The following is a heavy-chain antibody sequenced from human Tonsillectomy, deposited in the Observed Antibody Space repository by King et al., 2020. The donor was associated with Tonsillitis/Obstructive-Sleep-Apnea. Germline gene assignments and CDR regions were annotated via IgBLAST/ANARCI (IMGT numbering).Heavy chain of an antibody. CDR3: AKDMAPAYYDQSGYYYDY. CDR1: GFTFSSYA. D-gene: IGHD3-22*01. J-gene: IGHJ4*02. V-gene: IGHV3-23*04. CDR2: FSGSGGST. Sequence: VQLVESGGGLVQPGGSLRLSCAASGFTFSSYAMTWVRQAPGKGLEWVSAFSGSGGSTYYADSVKGRFTISRDNSKNTLYLQMNSLRAEDTAIYYCAKDMAPAYYDQSGYYYDYGGQGTLVTVSS.